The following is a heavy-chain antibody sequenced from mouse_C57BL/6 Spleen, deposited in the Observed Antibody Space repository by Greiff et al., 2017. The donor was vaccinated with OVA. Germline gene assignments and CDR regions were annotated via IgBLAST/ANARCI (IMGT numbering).Heavy chain of an antibody. CDR1: GYTFTSYW. J-gene: IGHJ4*01. CDR2: IDPSDSYT. CDR3: ARRPYDYDYAMDY. D-gene: IGHD2-4*01. Sequence: QVQLQQPGAELVKPGASVKLSCKASGYTFTSYWMHWVKQRPGQGLEWIGEIDPSDSYTNYNQKFKGKSTLTVDKSSSTAYMQLSSLTSEDSAVYYCARRPYDYDYAMDYWGQGTSVTVSS. V-gene: IGHV1-69*01.